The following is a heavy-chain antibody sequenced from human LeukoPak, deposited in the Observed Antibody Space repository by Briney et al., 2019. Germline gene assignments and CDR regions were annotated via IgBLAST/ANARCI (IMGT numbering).Heavy chain of an antibody. CDR2: ISSSSSYI. V-gene: IGHV3-21*01. CDR1: GFTFSSYS. D-gene: IGHD6-13*01. J-gene: IGHJ6*03. CDR3: AKTAAGDYYYYYYMDV. Sequence: GGSLRLSCAASGFTFSSYSMNWVRQAPGKGLEWVSSISSSSSYIYYADSVKGRFTISRDNAKNSLYLQMNSLRAEDTAMYYCAKTAAGDYYYYYYMDVWGKGTTVTVSS.